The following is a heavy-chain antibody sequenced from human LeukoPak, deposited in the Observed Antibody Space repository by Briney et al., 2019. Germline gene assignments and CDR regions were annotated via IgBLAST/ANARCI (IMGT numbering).Heavy chain of an antibody. CDR1: GGSISSDY. Sequence: SETLSLTCTVSGGSISSDYWSWIRQPPGKGLEWIGYIYYSGSTDYNPSLKSRVTISVDTSKNQFSLKLSSVTAADTAVYYCARGNGDYVHYWGQGTLVTVSS. CDR3: ARGNGDYVHY. V-gene: IGHV4-59*01. CDR2: IYYSGST. J-gene: IGHJ4*02. D-gene: IGHD4-17*01.